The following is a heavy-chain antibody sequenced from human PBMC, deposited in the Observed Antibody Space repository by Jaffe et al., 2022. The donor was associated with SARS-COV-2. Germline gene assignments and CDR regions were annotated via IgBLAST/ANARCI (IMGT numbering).Heavy chain of an antibody. CDR3: ARESPPVGRTGYDFWSGYYYYGMDV. Sequence: QVQLVESGGGVVQPGRSLRLSCAASGFTFSSYGMHWVRQAPGKGLEWVAVIWYDGSNKYYADSVKGRFTISRDNSKNTLYLQMNSLRAEDTAVYYCARESPPVGRTGYDFWSGYYYYGMDVWGQGTTVTVSS. V-gene: IGHV3-33*01. J-gene: IGHJ6*02. CDR1: GFTFSSYG. D-gene: IGHD3-3*01. CDR2: IWYDGSNK.